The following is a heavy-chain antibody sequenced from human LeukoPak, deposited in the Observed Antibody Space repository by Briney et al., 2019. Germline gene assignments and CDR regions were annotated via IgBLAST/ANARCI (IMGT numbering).Heavy chain of an antibody. CDR1: GFIFSSYG. V-gene: IGHV3-30*02. D-gene: IGHD2-2*01. J-gene: IGHJ4*02. Sequence: PGGSLRLSCAASGFIFSSYGMHWVRQAPGKGLEWVAFIRYDGSNKYYADSVKGRFTISRDNSKNTLYLQMNSLRAEDTAVYYCARANKIPKDIVVVPAAGRVDYWGQGTLVTVSS. CDR3: ARANKIPKDIVVVPAAGRVDY. CDR2: IRYDGSNK.